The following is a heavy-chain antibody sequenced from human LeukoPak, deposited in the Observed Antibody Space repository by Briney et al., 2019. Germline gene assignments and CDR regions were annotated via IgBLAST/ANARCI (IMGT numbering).Heavy chain of an antibody. J-gene: IGHJ6*03. CDR3: ARVMMGATVTTFHYYCMDV. Sequence: GGSLRLSCAACGFTFSHYSIDWVRQAPGKELERVASITSSSSHIYYADSVKGRFTISRDNAKNEVYLQMNSLRGEDTAIYYCARVMMGATVTTFHYYCMDVWGVGTAVIVSS. CDR2: ITSSSSHI. CDR1: GFTFSHYS. D-gene: IGHD4-11*01. V-gene: IGHV3-21*01.